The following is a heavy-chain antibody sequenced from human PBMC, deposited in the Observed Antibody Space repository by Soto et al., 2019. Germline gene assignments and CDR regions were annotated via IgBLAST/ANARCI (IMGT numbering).Heavy chain of an antibody. CDR3: ARGMGIVATLSFDY. Sequence: SETLSLTCAVSGGAIRSYYWSLLRPPPGKGLEWIGYIYYSGSTNYNPSLKSRVTISVDTSKNQFSLKLSSVTAADTAVYYCARGMGIVATLSFDYWGQGTLVSVS. CDR2: IYYSGST. J-gene: IGHJ4*02. D-gene: IGHD5-12*01. CDR1: GGAIRSYY. V-gene: IGHV4-59*01.